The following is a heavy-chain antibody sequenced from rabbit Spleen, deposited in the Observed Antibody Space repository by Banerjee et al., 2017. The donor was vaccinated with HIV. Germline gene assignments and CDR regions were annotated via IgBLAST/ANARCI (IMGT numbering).Heavy chain of an antibody. CDR3: ARDTGSSFSSYGMDL. CDR2: TAGSSSGFT. CDR1: GFSFSSSDY. Sequence: QSLEESGGGLVKPEGSLALTCKASGFSFSSSDYICWDRQAPGKGLEWISCTAGSSSGFTYSATWAKGRFTISKTSSTTVILQMTSLTAADTATYFCARDTGSSFSSYGMDLWGPGTLVTVS. J-gene: IGHJ6*01. V-gene: IGHV1S40*01. D-gene: IGHD8-1*01.